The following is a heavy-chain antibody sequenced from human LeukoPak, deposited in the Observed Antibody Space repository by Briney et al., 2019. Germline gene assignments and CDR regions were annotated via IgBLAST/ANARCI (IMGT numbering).Heavy chain of an antibody. CDR2: IIPIFGTA. D-gene: IGHD6-19*01. Sequence: SVKVSCKASGGTFSSYAISWVRQAPGQGIEWMGGIIPIFGTANYAQKFQGRVTITADESTSTAYMELSSLGSEDTAVYYCARTYSSGWYAYNWFDPWGQGTLVTASS. CDR3: ARTYSSGWYAYNWFDP. CDR1: GGTFSSYA. J-gene: IGHJ5*02. V-gene: IGHV1-69*01.